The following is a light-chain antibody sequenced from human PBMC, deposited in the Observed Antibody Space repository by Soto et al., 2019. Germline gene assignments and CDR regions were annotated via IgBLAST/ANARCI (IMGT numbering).Light chain of an antibody. CDR1: QSINSY. Sequence: EIVLTQSPGTLSLSPGERATLSCRASQSINSYLAWYQQKPGQAPRLLIYDASNRATGIPARFSGSGSGTDFTLTISSLEPEDFAVYYCQQRYKWLWTFGQGTKVEIK. J-gene: IGKJ1*01. CDR2: DAS. V-gene: IGKV3-11*01. CDR3: QQRYKWLWT.